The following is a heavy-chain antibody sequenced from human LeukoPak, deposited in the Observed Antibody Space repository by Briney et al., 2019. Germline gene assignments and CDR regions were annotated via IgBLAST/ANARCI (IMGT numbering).Heavy chain of an antibody. D-gene: IGHD3-16*02. CDR1: GGSLISTTYY. Sequence: PSETLSLTCAVSGGSLISTTYYWGWIRQPPGKGLEWLGSIYYSGSTYYNPSLKSRVTVSVDMSKNQFSLQLSSVTDADTAVYYCARAPRTGAWDMITFGGVIVHGDAFDFWGQGTMVTVSS. V-gene: IGHV4-39*07. J-gene: IGHJ3*01. CDR3: ARAPRTGAWDMITFGGVIVHGDAFDF. CDR2: IYYSGST.